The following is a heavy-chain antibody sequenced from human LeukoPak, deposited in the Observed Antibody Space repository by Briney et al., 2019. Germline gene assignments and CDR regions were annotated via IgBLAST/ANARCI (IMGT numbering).Heavy chain of an antibody. Sequence: PSQTLSLTCAVSGGSISSGGYSWSWIRQPPGKGLEWIGYIYYSGSTNYNPSLKSRVTISVDKSKNQFSLKLSSVTAADTAVYYCVSRYLIRGIWYFDYWGQGTLVTVSS. CDR3: VSRYLIRGIWYFDY. D-gene: IGHD3-10*01. J-gene: IGHJ4*02. CDR2: IYYSGST. CDR1: GGSISSGGYS. V-gene: IGHV4-30-4*07.